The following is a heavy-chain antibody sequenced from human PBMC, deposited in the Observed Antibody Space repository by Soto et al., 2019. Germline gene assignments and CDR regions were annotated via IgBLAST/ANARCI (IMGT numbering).Heavy chain of an antibody. CDR3: GRVGSGNFDL. D-gene: IGHD3-10*01. CDR2: IYYNGGT. V-gene: IGHV4-59*01. Sequence: QVQLQESGPGLVKPSETLSLTCTVSGGSISTYYWSWIRQPPGKGLEWIGYIYYNGGTNYNPSLNSRVTLSIDTSTNQFSLQLASVTAADTAVYYCGRVGSGNFDLWGRGTLVTVSS. CDR1: GGSISTYY. J-gene: IGHJ2*01.